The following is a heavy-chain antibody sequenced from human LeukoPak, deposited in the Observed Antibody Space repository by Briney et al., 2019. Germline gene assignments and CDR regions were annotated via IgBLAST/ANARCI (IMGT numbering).Heavy chain of an antibody. D-gene: IGHD6-13*01. CDR2: IYYRGST. V-gene: IGHV4-39*01. CDR3: ARLLPIAAAGGHYFDY. Sequence: SETLSLTCNVSGGSFISGIYYWGWVRQPPGKGLEWIARIYYRGSTYYNQSLKSRVTISVDTSKKQFSLKVTSVTAADTAVYYCARLLPIAAAGGHYFDYWGQGTLVTVSS. J-gene: IGHJ4*02. CDR1: GGSFISGIYY.